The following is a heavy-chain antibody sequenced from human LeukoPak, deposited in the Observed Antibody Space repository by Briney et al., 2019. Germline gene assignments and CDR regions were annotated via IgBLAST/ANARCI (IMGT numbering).Heavy chain of an antibody. V-gene: IGHV4-30-4*08. CDR2: IYYSGST. D-gene: IGHD6-13*01. J-gene: IGHJ4*02. Sequence: SQTLSLTCTVSGGSISSGDYYWSWIRQPPGKGLEWIGYIYYSGSTYYNPSLKSRVTISVDTSKNQFSLKLSSVTAADTAVYYCARVEAAGSFPVVYWGQGTLVTVSS. CDR1: GGSISSGDYY. CDR3: ARVEAAGSFPVVY.